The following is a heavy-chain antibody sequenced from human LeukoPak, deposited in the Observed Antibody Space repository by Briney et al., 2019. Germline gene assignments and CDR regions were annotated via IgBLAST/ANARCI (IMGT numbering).Heavy chain of an antibody. J-gene: IGHJ1*01. Sequence: GASVKVSCKASGYTLTGYYMHWVRQAPGQALEWMGWIKPNSGDTKYGQKFQGRVTVTRDTSISTAYMELNRLTSDGTAVYYCARAGSVVHPPEYFHHWGQGTLVTVST. CDR2: IKPNSGDT. CDR1: GYTLTGYY. D-gene: IGHD1-26*01. CDR3: ARAGSVVHPPEYFHH. V-gene: IGHV1-2*02.